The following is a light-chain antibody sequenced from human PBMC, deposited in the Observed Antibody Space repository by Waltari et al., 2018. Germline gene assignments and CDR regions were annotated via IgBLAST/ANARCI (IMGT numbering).Light chain of an antibody. CDR1: QSLLHTDGYTY. CDR2: GGS. CDR3: MQHKALPLT. V-gene: IGKV2-40*01. Sequence: DIVMTQTPLSLPVTLGEPASISCRSSQSLLHTDGYTYLDWYLQKPGQSPQLLIYGGSNRASGVPDRFSGSGSGTDFTLKISKVEAEDVGVYYCMQHKALPLTFGGGTKVEIK. J-gene: IGKJ4*01.